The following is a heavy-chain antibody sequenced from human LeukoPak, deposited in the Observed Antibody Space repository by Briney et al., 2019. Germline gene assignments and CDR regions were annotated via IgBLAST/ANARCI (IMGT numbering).Heavy chain of an antibody. D-gene: IGHD1-26*01. J-gene: IGHJ6*03. V-gene: IGHV3-30*02. CDR3: AKGRSRNYYYYMDV. Sequence: GGSLRLSCAASGFTFSSYGMHWVRQAPGKGLEWVAVIWYDGSNKYYADSVKGRFTISRDNSKNTLYLQMNSLRAEDTAVYYCAKGRSRNYYYYMDVWGKGTTVTVSS. CDR2: IWYDGSNK. CDR1: GFTFSSYG.